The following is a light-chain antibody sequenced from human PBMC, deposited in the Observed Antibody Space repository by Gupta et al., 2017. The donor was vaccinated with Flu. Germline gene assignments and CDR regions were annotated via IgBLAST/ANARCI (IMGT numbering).Light chain of an antibody. CDR2: WAA. CDR3: QHLGT. J-gene: IGKJ2*01. CDR1: QSVGSN. V-gene: IGKV3-15*01. Sequence: ELVMTQSPVTLSVSPGERATLYCRDSQSVGSNLAWYHQTPGQHARLSSYWAASRATGVRDRLSGNGSGTDFTRTSSSMGSEDCVGNDCQHLGTFGQGTKMEIK.